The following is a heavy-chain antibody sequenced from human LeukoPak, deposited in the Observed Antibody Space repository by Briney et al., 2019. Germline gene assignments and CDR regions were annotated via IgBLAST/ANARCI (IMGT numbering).Heavy chain of an antibody. CDR1: GGSFSGYY. Sequence: KPSETLSLTCAVYGGSFSGYYWSWIRQPPGKGLEWIGEINHSGSTNYNPSLKSRVTISVDTSKNQFSLKLSSVTAADTAVYYCARGLYSSSSPAAAFDPWGQGTLVTVSS. V-gene: IGHV4-34*01. D-gene: IGHD6-13*01. CDR3: ARGLYSSSSPAAAFDP. J-gene: IGHJ5*02. CDR2: INHSGST.